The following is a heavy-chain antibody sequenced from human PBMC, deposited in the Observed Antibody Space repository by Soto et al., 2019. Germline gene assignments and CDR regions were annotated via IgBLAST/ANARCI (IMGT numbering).Heavy chain of an antibody. D-gene: IGHD3-3*01. J-gene: IGHJ4*02. Sequence: TLSLTCAVSGGSISSGGYSWSWIRQPPGKGLEWIGYIYHSGSTYYNPSLKSRVTISADRSKNQFSLELSSVTAADTAVYYCARGGVYDFWSGYYPYFDYWGQGTLVTVSS. CDR3: ARGGVYDFWSGYYPYFDY. V-gene: IGHV4-30-2*01. CDR2: IYHSGST. CDR1: GGSISSGGYS.